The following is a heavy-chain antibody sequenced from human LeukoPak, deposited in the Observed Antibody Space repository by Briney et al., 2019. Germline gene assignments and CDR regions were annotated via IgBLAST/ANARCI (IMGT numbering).Heavy chain of an antibody. D-gene: IGHD4-23*01. V-gene: IGHV3-21*01. CDR2: ISSSSSYI. CDR1: GFTFSSYS. J-gene: IGHJ4*02. CDR3: ASGMGGYGGNSPHY. Sequence: GGSLRLSCAASGFTFSSYSMNWVRQAPGKGLEWVSSISSSSSYIYYADSVKGRSTISRDNAKNSLYLQMNSLRAEDTAVYYCASGMGGYGGNSPHYWGQGTLVTVSS.